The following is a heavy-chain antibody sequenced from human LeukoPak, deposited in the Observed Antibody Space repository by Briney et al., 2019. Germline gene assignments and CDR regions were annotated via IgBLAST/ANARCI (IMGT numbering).Heavy chain of an antibody. CDR1: GGTFSSYA. CDR3: ARPDSSGYYYDY. CDR2: IITILGIA. D-gene: IGHD3-22*01. Sequence: SAKVSCKASGGTFSSYAISWVRQAPGQGLEWMGRIITILGIANYAQKFQGRVTITADKSTSTAYMELSSLRSEDTAVYYCARPDSSGYYYDYWGQGTLVTVSS. V-gene: IGHV1-69*04. J-gene: IGHJ4*02.